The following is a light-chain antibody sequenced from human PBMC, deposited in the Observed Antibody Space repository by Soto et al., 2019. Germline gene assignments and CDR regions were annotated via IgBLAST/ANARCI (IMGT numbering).Light chain of an antibody. CDR3: QVWESGSDHVV. CDR1: NIGNKN. Sequence: SYELIQPPSVSVAPGKTARIPCGGNNIGNKNVHWYQQKPGQAPVLVIYYDTYRPSGIPERFSGSNSGNTATLTISRVEAGDEADYYCQVWESGSDHVVFGGGTKLTVL. V-gene: IGLV3-21*01. CDR2: YDT. J-gene: IGLJ3*02.